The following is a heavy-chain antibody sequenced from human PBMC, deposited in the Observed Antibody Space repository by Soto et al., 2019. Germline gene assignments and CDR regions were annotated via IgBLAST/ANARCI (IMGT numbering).Heavy chain of an antibody. Sequence: SETLSLTCAVYGWSFSGYYWSWIRQPPGKGLEWIGGISYSGSTYYNPSLKSRLTISVDTSKNHFSLKLTSVTAADTAVYFCARSGSRLSVAVAAFDYWSQGTLVTVPS. CDR1: GWSFSGYY. J-gene: IGHJ4*02. CDR2: ISYSGST. D-gene: IGHD6-19*01. V-gene: IGHV4-34*01. CDR3: ARSGSRLSVAVAAFDY.